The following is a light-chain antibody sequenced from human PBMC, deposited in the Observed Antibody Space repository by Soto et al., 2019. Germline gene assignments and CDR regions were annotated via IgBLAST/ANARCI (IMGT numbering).Light chain of an antibody. CDR2: DAS. J-gene: IGKJ1*01. Sequence: DIQMTQSPSTLSASVGDRVTITCRASQDINNWLAWYQQKPGNAPKFLIYDASTLGSGVPSRFSGGGSGTEFTLTISSLQPDDSATYYCQQYYSRRTFGQGTKLDIK. CDR1: QDINNW. V-gene: IGKV1-5*01. CDR3: QQYYSRRT.